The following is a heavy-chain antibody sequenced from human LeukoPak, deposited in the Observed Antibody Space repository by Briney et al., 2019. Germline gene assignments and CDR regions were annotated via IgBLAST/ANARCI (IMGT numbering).Heavy chain of an antibody. CDR3: AKSLRMATIKTLFDY. CDR2: ISYDGITE. Sequence: GGSLRLSCAASGFAFSSFAMHWVRQAPGKGLEWVSLISYDGITEDYSDSVKGRFTISRDNFKNTLFLQMNSLRDEDTAVYYCAKSLRMATIKTLFDYWGQGTLVTVSS. V-gene: IGHV3-30*04. D-gene: IGHD5-24*01. J-gene: IGHJ4*02. CDR1: GFAFSSFA.